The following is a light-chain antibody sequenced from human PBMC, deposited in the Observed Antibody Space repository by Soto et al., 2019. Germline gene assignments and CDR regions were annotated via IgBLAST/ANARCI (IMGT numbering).Light chain of an antibody. CDR2: EVS. CDR1: SSDVGGYND. J-gene: IGLJ1*01. V-gene: IGLV2-14*03. Sequence: QSVLTQPASVSGSPGQSITISCTGTSSDVGGYNDVSWYQQHPGKGPKLMIYEVSNRPSGASNRFSGSKSGNTATLTISGLQAEDEADYYCSSYTSTTTRVFGTGTKVTVL. CDR3: SSYTSTTTRV.